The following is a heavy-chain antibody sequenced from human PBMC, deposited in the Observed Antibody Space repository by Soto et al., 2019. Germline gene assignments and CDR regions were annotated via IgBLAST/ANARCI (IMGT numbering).Heavy chain of an antibody. D-gene: IGHD2-8*01. CDR1: GFTFSKYW. CDR3: AIQDCPNDVCLEAAVTVGGALEY. V-gene: IGHV3-74*01. J-gene: IGHJ4*02. Sequence: EVQLVESGGGLVQPGKALRLSCAASGFTFSKYWMHWVRQAPGKGPVWVSYISGDGTTTDYADSVKGRFTISRDNAKNTLYLHMDSLRVEDTAVYYCAIQDCPNDVCLEAAVTVGGALEYWGQGAQVTVTS. CDR2: ISGDGTTT.